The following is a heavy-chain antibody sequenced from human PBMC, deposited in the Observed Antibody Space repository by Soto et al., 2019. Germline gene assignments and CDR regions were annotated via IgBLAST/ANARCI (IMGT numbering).Heavy chain of an antibody. J-gene: IGHJ6*02. V-gene: IGHV5-51*01. CDR1: GYSFTSYW. D-gene: IGHD6-13*01. CDR3: ARTAAAGKYYYGVAV. Sequence: GESLKISGKGSGYSFTSYWIGWVRQMPGKGLEWMGIIYPGDSDTRYSPSFQGQVTISADKSISTAYLQWSSLKASDTAMYYCARTAAAGKYYYGVAVWGQGTTVTVS. CDR2: IYPGDSDT.